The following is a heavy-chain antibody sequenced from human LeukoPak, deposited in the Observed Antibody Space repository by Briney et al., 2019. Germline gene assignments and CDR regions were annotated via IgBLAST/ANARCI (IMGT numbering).Heavy chain of an antibody. CDR3: ARGDSSGWYDY. Sequence: SETLSLTCAVYGGSFSGYYWSWIRQPPGKGLEWIGETNHSGSTNYNPSLKSRVTISVDTSKNQFSLKLSSVTAADTAVYYCARGDSSGWYDYWGQGTLVTVSS. J-gene: IGHJ4*02. CDR1: GGSFSGYY. D-gene: IGHD6-19*01. V-gene: IGHV4-34*01. CDR2: TNHSGST.